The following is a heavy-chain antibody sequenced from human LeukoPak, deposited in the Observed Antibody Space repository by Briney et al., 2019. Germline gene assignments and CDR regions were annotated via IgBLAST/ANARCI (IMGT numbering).Heavy chain of an antibody. V-gene: IGHV3-30*16. J-gene: IGHJ4*02. Sequence: GKPLRLPCAASGFPLKSHPMHGLRQAPDKTLEWVADISHDGHYEYYLAQVTSQLTITNDNYQITLYLQMYNLSRDDTALYYCARVREIYSSSWPYDCWGQGTLVSVFS. CDR1: GFPLKSHP. CDR3: ARVREIYSSSWPYDC. D-gene: IGHD6-13*01. CDR2: ISHDGHYE.